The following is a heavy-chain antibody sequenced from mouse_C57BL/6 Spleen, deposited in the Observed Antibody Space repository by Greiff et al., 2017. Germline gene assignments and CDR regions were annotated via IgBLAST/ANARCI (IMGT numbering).Heavy chain of an antibody. CDR1: GYAFSSSW. V-gene: IGHV1-82*01. CDR2: IYPGDGDT. CDR3: GSGYFEG. J-gene: IGHJ1*03. Sequence: QVQLQQSGPELVKPGASVKISCKASGYAFSSSWMNWVKQRPGKGLEWIGRIYPGDGDTNYNGKFKGKATLTADKSSSTAYMQLSSLTSEDSAVYFCGSGYFEGWGTGTTVTVAS.